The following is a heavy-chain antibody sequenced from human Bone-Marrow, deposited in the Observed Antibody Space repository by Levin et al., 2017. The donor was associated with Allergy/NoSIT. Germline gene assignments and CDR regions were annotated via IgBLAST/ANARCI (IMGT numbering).Heavy chain of an antibody. CDR1: GGSFSGYY. CDR2: INHSGST. J-gene: IGHJ3*02. V-gene: IGHV4-34*01. CDR3: ARERGIGYIVATDAFDI. Sequence: PGGSLRLSCAVYGGSFSGYYWSWIRQPPGKGLEWIGEINHSGSTNYNPSLKSRVTISVDTSKNQFSLKLSSVTAADTAVYYCARERGIGYIVATDAFDIWGQGTMVTVSS. D-gene: IGHD5-12*01.